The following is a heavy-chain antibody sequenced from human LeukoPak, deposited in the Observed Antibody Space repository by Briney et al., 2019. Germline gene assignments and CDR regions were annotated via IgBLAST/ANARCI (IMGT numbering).Heavy chain of an antibody. V-gene: IGHV4-59*01. CDR2: IYYSGST. J-gene: IGHJ3*02. CDR3: ARRDYYDSSGYYRDAFDI. Sequence: SETLSLTCTVSGGSISSYYWSWIRQPAGEGLEWIGYIYYSGSTNYNPSLKSRVTISVDTSKNQFSLKLSSVSAADTAVYYCARRDYYDSSGYYRDAFDIWGQGTMVTVSS. D-gene: IGHD3-22*01. CDR1: GGSISSYY.